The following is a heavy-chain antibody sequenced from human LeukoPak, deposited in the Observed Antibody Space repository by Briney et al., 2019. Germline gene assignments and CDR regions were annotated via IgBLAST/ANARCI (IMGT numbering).Heavy chain of an antibody. CDR2: INHSGST. CDR1: GGSFSDYY. V-gene: IGHV4-34*01. Sequence: PSETLSLTCAVYGGSFSDYYWSWIRQPPGKGLEWIGEINHSGSTNYNPSLKSRVTISVDTSKNQFSLKLSSVTAADTAVYYCARVVNYRGDDYWGQGTLVTVSS. J-gene: IGHJ4*02. D-gene: IGHD1-7*01. CDR3: ARVVNYRGDDY.